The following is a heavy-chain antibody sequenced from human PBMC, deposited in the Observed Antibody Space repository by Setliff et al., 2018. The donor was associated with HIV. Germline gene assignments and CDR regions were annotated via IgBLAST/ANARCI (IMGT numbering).Heavy chain of an antibody. V-gene: IGHV1-46*01. Sequence: WASVKVSCKASGYTFTSYYMHWVRQAPGQGLEWMGIINPSGGSTSYAQKFQGRVTMTRDTSTSTVYMELSSLRSEDTAVYYCARVRVVRGDQAYYYYYYYGMDVWGQGTTVTVSS. J-gene: IGHJ6*02. CDR3: ARVRVVRGDQAYYYYYYYGMDV. CDR2: INPSGGST. CDR1: GYTFTSYY. D-gene: IGHD3-10*01.